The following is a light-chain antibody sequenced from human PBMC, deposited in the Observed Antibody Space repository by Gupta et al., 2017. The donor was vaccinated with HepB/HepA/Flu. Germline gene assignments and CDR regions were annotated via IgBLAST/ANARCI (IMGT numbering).Light chain of an antibody. V-gene: IGLV1-40*01. CDR1: SSNIGAGSD. CDR3: QSYDRGLSTYV. J-gene: IGLJ1*01. CDR2: ANS. Sequence: QSVLTQPPSVSGAPGLRVTISCTGSSSNIGAGSDVNWYQQFPRTAPKLLIYANSNRPSGVPDRFSGSKSGTSASLAITGLQAEDEADYYCQSYDRGLSTYVFGTGTKVSVL.